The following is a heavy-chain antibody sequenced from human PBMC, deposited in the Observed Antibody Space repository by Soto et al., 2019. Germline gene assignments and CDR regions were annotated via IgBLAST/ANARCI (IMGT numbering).Heavy chain of an antibody. Sequence: QLQLQESGSGVVKTSETLSLTCTVSGASISYGGFSCSWIRQSPGKGLEWIGYISHLENTYLHPSFKSRLTMSIDRTRNQFSLKLSSVTAADMAVYYCARGGGYDSFDYWGQGVLVTVAS. D-gene: IGHD5-12*01. V-gene: IGHV4-30-2*06. CDR1: GASISYGGFS. CDR2: ISHLENT. J-gene: IGHJ4*02. CDR3: ARGGGYDSFDY.